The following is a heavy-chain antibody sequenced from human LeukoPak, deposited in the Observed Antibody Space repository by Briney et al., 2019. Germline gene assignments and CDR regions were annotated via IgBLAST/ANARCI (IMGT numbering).Heavy chain of an antibody. CDR1: GYTFSGFY. V-gene: IGHV1-2*02. D-gene: IGHD5-12*01. CDR3: AKDRYGDYEAPFHYYMDV. J-gene: IGHJ6*03. CDR2: INPNSGVT. Sequence: ASVKVSCKASGYTFSGFYIHWVRQAPGQGLEWMGWINPNSGVTNYAQKLQDRVTITRDTSIDTAYMQLSRLRSDDTAVYYCAKDRYGDYEAPFHYYMDVWGKGTTVTVSS.